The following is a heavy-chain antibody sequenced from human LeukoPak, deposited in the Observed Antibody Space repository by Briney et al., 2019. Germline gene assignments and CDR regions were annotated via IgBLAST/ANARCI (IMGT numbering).Heavy chain of an antibody. Sequence: AGGSLRFSCAASGFPFVSYGLHWVRQAPGKGLEWVAVIWYDGSNKYYPDSVQGRFTISRDNSKNTLYLQVNSLRAEDTAVYYCARDRSMSGWYIDLWGRGTLVTVSS. CDR3: ARDRSMSGWYIDL. V-gene: IGHV3-33*01. CDR1: GFPFVSYG. D-gene: IGHD2/OR15-2a*01. J-gene: IGHJ2*01. CDR2: IWYDGSNK.